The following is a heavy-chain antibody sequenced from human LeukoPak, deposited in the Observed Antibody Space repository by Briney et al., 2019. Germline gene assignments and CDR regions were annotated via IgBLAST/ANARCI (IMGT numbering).Heavy chain of an antibody. CDR2: TYYRSKWYN. J-gene: IGHJ6*02. V-gene: IGHV6-1*01. D-gene: IGHD6-13*01. Sequence: SQTLSLTCAISGDSVSSNSAAWNWIRQSPSRGLEWLGRTYYRSKWYNDYAVSVKSRITINPDTSKNQFSLQLNSVTPEDTAVYYCARGSSWYFGREAYYYYGMDVWGQGTTVTVSS. CDR1: GDSVSSNSAA. CDR3: ARGSSWYFGREAYYYYGMDV.